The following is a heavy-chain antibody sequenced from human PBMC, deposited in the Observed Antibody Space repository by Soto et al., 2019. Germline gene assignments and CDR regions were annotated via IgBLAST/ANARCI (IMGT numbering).Heavy chain of an antibody. CDR3: AKSPSGSYFYYFDY. CDR2: ISGSGGST. D-gene: IGHD1-26*01. J-gene: IGHJ4*02. Sequence: EVQLLESGGGLVQPGGSLRLSCAASGFTFSSYAMSWVRQAPGKGLEWVSAISGSGGSTYYADSVKGTFTISRDNSKNPLHLQMNGLRAEDTAVYYCAKSPSGSYFYYFDYWGQGTLVTVSS. CDR1: GFTFSSYA. V-gene: IGHV3-23*01.